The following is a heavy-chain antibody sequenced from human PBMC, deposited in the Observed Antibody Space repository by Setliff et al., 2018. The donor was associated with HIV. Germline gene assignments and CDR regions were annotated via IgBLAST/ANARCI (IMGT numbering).Heavy chain of an antibody. CDR2: IYYSGSP. D-gene: IGHD6-13*01. V-gene: IGHV4-59*01. Sequence: PSETLSLTCTVSGGSISSYYWSWIRQPPGKELEWIGYIYYSGSPNYNPSLKSRVTISVDTSKNQFSLNLSSVTAADTAVYYCARATTTPIAGMLAPPPDYWGQGTLVTVSS. J-gene: IGHJ4*02. CDR3: ARATTTPIAGMLAPPPDY. CDR1: GGSISSYY.